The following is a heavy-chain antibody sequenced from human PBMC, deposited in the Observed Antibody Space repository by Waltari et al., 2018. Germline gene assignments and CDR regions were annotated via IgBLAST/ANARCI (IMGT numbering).Heavy chain of an antibody. Sequence: EVQLVESGGGLVQPGGSLRLSCAASGFTLSSYEMNWFRQAPGKGLEGVSYISSRVSTIYYADSVKGRFTISRDNAKNSLYLQMNSLRAEDTAVYYCASYYDFWSGYYFQPHYYGMDVWGQGTTVTVSS. CDR2: ISSRVSTI. V-gene: IGHV3-48*03. D-gene: IGHD3-3*01. J-gene: IGHJ6*02. CDR1: GFTLSSYE. CDR3: ASYYDFWSGYYFQPHYYGMDV.